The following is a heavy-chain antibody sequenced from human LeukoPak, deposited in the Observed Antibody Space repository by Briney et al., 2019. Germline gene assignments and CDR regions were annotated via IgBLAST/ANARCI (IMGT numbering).Heavy chain of an antibody. V-gene: IGHV3-30-3*01. J-gene: IGHJ4*02. Sequence: GGSLRLSCAASGFTFSSYAMHWVRQAPGKGLEWVAVISYDGSNKYYADSVKGRFTISRDNSKNTLYLQMNSLRAEDTAVYYCAREVSVLLWFGELLEEGSHFDYWGQGTLVTVSS. CDR1: GFTFSSYA. CDR3: AREVSVLLWFGELLEEGSHFDY. CDR2: ISYDGSNK. D-gene: IGHD3-10*01.